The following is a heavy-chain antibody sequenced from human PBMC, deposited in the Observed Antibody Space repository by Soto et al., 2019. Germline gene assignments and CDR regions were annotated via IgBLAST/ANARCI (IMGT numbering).Heavy chain of an antibody. J-gene: IGHJ5*02. Sequence: QVQLVESGGGVVQPGRSLRLSCVASGFTFSSYGMHWVRQAPGKGLEWVAVIAYDGSNKYYADSVKGRFTISRDNSKXXLXXQMNSLRSEDTAVYYSAKDNCVRPSCYRIYNWFDPWGQGTLVTVSS. CDR3: AKDNCVRPSCYRIYNWFDP. CDR2: IAYDGSNK. V-gene: IGHV3-30*18. CDR1: GFTFSSYG. D-gene: IGHD2-2*01.